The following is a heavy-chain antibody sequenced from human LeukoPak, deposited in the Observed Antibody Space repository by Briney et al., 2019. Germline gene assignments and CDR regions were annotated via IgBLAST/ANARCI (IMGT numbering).Heavy chain of an antibody. J-gene: IGHJ4*02. Sequence: SQTLSLTCTVSGGSISSGSYYWSWIRQPAGKGLEWIGRIYTSGSTNYNPSLKSRVTISVDTSKNQFSLKLSSVTAADTAVYYCARDVIYCSSTGCSEDWGQGTLVTVSS. CDR1: GGSISSGSYY. CDR3: ARDVIYCSSTGCSED. V-gene: IGHV4-61*02. CDR2: IYTSGST. D-gene: IGHD2-2*01.